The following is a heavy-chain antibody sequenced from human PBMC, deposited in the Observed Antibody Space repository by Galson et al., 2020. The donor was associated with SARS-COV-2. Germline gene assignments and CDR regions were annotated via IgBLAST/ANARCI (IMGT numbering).Heavy chain of an antibody. CDR3: AHKRATPIGVASMNFAFEI. J-gene: IGHJ3*02. CDR1: GFSLSKTGMC. V-gene: IGHV2-5*02. CDR2: IYWDNDD. D-gene: IGHD6-19*01. Sequence: SGPTLVKPTQTLTLTCTFSGFSLSKTGMCVGWIRQPPGKALEWLALIYWDNDDLYSPSLKNRLTITKDSSKNQVVLTLTNVDPADTATYFWAHKRATPIGVASMNFAFEIWGQGSMVTVSS.